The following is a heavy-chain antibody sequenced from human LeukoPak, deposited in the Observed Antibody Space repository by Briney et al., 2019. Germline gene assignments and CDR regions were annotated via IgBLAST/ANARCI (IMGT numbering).Heavy chain of an antibody. Sequence: ASVKISCKASGYTFTSYAMHWVRQAPGQRLEWMGWINAGNGNTKYSQKFQGRVTITRDTSASTAYMELSSLRSEDTAVYYCARDEYSGYDLRQWGQGTLVTVSS. J-gene: IGHJ4*02. CDR2: INAGNGNT. D-gene: IGHD5-12*01. CDR1: GYTFTSYA. CDR3: ARDEYSGYDLRQ. V-gene: IGHV1-3*01.